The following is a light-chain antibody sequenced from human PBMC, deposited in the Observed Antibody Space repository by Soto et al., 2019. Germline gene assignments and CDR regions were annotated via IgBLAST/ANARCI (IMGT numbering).Light chain of an antibody. CDR1: QSVSSSY. J-gene: IGKJ3*01. V-gene: IGKV3-20*01. Sequence: EIVLTQSPGTLSLSPGERATLSCRASQSVSSSYLAWYQQKPGQAPRLLIYGASSRATGIPGRFSGSGSGTVFTLTISRLEPEDFAVYYCQQYGRSPFTFGPGTKVDIK. CDR2: GAS. CDR3: QQYGRSPFT.